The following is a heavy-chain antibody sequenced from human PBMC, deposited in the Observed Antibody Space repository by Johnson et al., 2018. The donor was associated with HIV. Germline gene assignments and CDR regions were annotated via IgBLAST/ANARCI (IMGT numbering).Heavy chain of an antibody. D-gene: IGHD3-22*01. CDR1: GFTFSSYW. CDR2: IKQDGSEK. J-gene: IGHJ3*02. CDR3: ARDFGGYYDSSGYYYEWCDAFDI. Sequence: VQLVESGGGLLQPGGSLRLSCAASGFTFSSYWMSWVRQAPGQGLEWVANIKQDGSEKYDVDSVKGRFTISRDNAKNSLYLQMNSLRAEDTAVYYCARDFGGYYDSSGYYYEWCDAFDIWGQGTMVTVSS. V-gene: IGHV3-7*05.